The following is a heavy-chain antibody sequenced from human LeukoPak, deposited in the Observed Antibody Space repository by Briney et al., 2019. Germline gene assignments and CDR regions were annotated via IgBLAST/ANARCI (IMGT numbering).Heavy chain of an antibody. V-gene: IGHV4-39*01. D-gene: IGHD2-8*01. CDR3: ARRVYHHDTNGHNYYFDY. CDR2: VYYTGST. CDR1: GGSISSSSYY. Sequence: KPSQTLSLTCTVSGGSISSSSYYWGWIRQPPGKGLEWIGSVYYTGSTQYNPSLKSRVTISVDTSKNQFSLKVSSVTAADTAVFYCARRVYHHDTNGHNYYFDYWGQGTLVTVSS. J-gene: IGHJ4*02.